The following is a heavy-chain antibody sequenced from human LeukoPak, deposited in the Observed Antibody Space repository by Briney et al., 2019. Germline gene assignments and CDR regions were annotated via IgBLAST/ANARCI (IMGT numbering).Heavy chain of an antibody. J-gene: IGHJ5*02. Sequence: SETLSLTCTVSGGSISSYYWSWIRQPAGKGLEWIGRIYTSGSTNYNPSLKSRVTMSVDTSKNQFSLKLNSVTAADTAVYYCARGVGYYDSSGYPQNWFDPWGQGTLVTVSS. CDR1: GGSISSYY. D-gene: IGHD3-22*01. CDR2: IYTSGST. CDR3: ARGVGYYDSSGYPQNWFDP. V-gene: IGHV4-4*07.